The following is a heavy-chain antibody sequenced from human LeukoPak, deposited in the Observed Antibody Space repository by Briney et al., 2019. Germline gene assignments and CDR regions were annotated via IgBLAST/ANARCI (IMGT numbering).Heavy chain of an antibody. CDR3: AAYYYDSSGYSNDAFDI. CDR2: IIPIFGTA. J-gene: IGHJ3*02. CDR1: GGTFSSYA. V-gene: IGHV1-69*06. D-gene: IGHD3-22*01. Sequence: ASVKVSCKASGGTFSSYAISWVRQAPGQGLEWMGGIIPIFGTANYAQKFQGRVTITADKSTSTAYMELSSLRSEDTAVYYCAAYYYDSSGYSNDAFDIWGQGTMVTVSS.